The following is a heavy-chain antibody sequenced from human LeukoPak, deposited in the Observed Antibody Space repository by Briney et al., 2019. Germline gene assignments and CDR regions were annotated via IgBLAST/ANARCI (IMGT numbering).Heavy chain of an antibody. Sequence: PGGSLRLSCAASGFTFSSYSMNWVRQAPGKGLEWVAYIKIDGSDKYYVDSVKGRFTISRDNARNSLYLQMNSLRVEDTAVYYCVRDMSFGDWGMDVWGQGTTVTVSS. CDR1: GFTFSSYS. CDR3: VRDMSFGDWGMDV. J-gene: IGHJ6*02. CDR2: IKIDGSDK. D-gene: IGHD3-10*01. V-gene: IGHV3-7*01.